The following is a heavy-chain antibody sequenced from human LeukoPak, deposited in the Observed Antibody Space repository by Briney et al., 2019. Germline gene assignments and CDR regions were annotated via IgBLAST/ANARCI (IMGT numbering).Heavy chain of an antibody. Sequence: GGSLRLSCAASGFIFVDYTMHWVRQAPGKGLEWVSLISWDGGSTYYADSVKGRFTISRDNAKNSLYLQMNSLRAEDTALYYCARSYYRYCFDYWGQGTLVTVSS. J-gene: IGHJ4*02. CDR1: GFIFVDYT. V-gene: IGHV3-43*01. D-gene: IGHD3-22*01. CDR3: ARSYYRYCFDY. CDR2: ISWDGGST.